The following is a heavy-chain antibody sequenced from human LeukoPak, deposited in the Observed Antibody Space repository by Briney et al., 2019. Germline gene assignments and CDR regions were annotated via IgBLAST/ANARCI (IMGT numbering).Heavy chain of an antibody. CDR1: GFSLSSSTGVA. J-gene: IGHJ4*02. CDR3: AHRRGGDFDY. CDR2: IYWDDEK. D-gene: IGHD3-16*01. Sequence: SGPTLVHPSQTLTLTCTFSGFSLSSSTGVAVGWIRQPPGKALECLALIYWDDEKRYSPVLNSRVTITKDTSKNQVVLTMTNMDPVDTATYYCAHRRGGDFDYWGQGTLVTVSS. V-gene: IGHV2-5*02.